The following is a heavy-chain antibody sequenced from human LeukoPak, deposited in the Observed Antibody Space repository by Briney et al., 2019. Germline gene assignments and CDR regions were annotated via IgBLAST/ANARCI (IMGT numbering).Heavy chain of an antibody. J-gene: IGHJ4*02. V-gene: IGHV1-46*01. D-gene: IGHD2-15*01. Sequence: GASVKVSCKASGYTFTTYYIHWVRQAPGQGLEWMGIINPSGETTSYAQKFQGRVTMTRDMSTSTVYLELSSLRSEDTAVYYCAGVSEGGWSFNAFDYWGQGTLVTVSS. CDR3: AGVSEGGWSFNAFDY. CDR2: INPSGETT. CDR1: GYTFTTYY.